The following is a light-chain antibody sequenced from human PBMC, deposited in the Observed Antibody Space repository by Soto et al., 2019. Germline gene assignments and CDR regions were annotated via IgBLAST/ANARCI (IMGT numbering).Light chain of an antibody. CDR2: VAS. CDR3: QQYGSSPYS. Sequence: ESVLTQSPGTLSLSPGERATLSCRASQSVSSSYLAWYQQKPGQAPRLLIYVASSRATGIPDRFSGSVSGSDFTLTISRLEPDDFAVYYFQQYGSSPYSFGQGTKLEIK. J-gene: IGKJ2*01. V-gene: IGKV3-20*01. CDR1: QSVSSSY.